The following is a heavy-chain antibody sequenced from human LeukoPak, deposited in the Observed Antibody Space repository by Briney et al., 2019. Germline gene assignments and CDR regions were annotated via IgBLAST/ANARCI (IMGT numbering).Heavy chain of an antibody. Sequence: PSETLSLNCTVSGDSFTSSPFSWGWIRQPPGKGLEWIGRIYTSGSTNYNPSLKSRVTMSVDTSKNQFSLKLSSVTAADTAVYYCARESMRGVIAAIDYWGQGTLVTVSS. CDR3: ARESMRGVIAAIDY. CDR2: IYTSGST. D-gene: IGHD3-10*01. J-gene: IGHJ4*02. V-gene: IGHV4-39*07. CDR1: GDSFTSSPFS.